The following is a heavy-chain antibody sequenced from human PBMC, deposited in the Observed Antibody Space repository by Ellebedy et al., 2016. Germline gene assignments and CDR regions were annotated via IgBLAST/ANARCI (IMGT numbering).Heavy chain of an antibody. J-gene: IGHJ6*02. CDR1: GGSISSGGYS. D-gene: IGHD2/OR15-2a*01. V-gene: IGHV4-30-2*01. CDR3: ARVVSLGMDV. CDR2: ITHSGST. Sequence: LRLXCAVSGGSISSGGYSWSWSRQPPGKGLEWIGYITHSGSTYYNSSLKSRVTISMDRSKNQFSLKLSSVIAADTAVYYCARVVSLGMDVWGQGATVTVSS.